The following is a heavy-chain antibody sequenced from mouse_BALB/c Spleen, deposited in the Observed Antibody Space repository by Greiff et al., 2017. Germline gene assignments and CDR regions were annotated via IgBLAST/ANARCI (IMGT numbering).Heavy chain of an antibody. J-gene: IGHJ2*01. Sequence: VQLQQSGAELVKPGASVKLSCTASGFNIKDTYMHWVKQRPEQGLEWIGRIDPANGNTKYDPKFQGKATITADTSSNTAYLQLSSLTSEDTAVYYCASDYDYDGYHFDDWGQGTTLTVSS. CDR3: ASDYDYDGYHFDD. CDR2: IDPANGNT. CDR1: GFNIKDTY. D-gene: IGHD2-4*01. V-gene: IGHV14-3*02.